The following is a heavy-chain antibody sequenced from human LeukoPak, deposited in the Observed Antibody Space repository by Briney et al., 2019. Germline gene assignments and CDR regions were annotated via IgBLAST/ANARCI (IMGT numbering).Heavy chain of an antibody. D-gene: IGHD3-22*01. CDR3: AKVRGIVVEYWFDY. V-gene: IGHV3-30*18. J-gene: IGHJ4*02. CDR2: ISYDGSNK. CDR1: GFTFSSYG. Sequence: GGSLRLSCAASGFTFSSYGIHWVRQAPGKGLEWVAVISYDGSNKYYADSVKGRFTISRDNSKNTLYLQMNSLRAEDTAVYYCAKVRGIVVEYWFDYWGQGTLVTVSS.